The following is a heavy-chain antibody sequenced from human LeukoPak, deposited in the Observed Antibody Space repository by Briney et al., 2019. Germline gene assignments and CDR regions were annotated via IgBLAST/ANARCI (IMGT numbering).Heavy chain of an antibody. J-gene: IGHJ4*02. CDR2: ISGSGGST. CDR3: AKELMPNYYDSSGYYPFDY. Sequence: GGSLRLSCAASGFTFSSYAMSWVRRAPGKGLEWVSAISGSGGSTYYADSVKGRFTISRDNSKNTLYLQMNSLRAEDTAVYYCAKELMPNYYDSSGYYPFDYWGQGTLVTVSS. CDR1: GFTFSSYA. V-gene: IGHV3-23*01. D-gene: IGHD3-22*01.